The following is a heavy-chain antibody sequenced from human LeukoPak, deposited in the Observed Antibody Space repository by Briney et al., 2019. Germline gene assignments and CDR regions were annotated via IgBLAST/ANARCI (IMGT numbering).Heavy chain of an antibody. CDR2: ISYDGSNK. V-gene: IGHV3-30*04. D-gene: IGHD2-21*02. CDR1: GFTFSSYA. J-gene: IGHJ4*02. Sequence: GGSLRLSCAASGFTFSSYAMHWVRQAPGKGLEWVAVISYDGSNKYYADSVKGRFTISRDNSKNTLYLQMNSLRAEDTAVYYCAIDQGVTAYFDYWGQGTLVTVSS. CDR3: AIDQGVTAYFDY.